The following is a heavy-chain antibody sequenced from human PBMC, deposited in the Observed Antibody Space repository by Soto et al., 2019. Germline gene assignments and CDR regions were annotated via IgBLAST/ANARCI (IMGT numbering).Heavy chain of an antibody. CDR2: ISAYNGNT. V-gene: IGHV1-18*01. CDR3: ARTGSSSGWYGYAFDI. D-gene: IGHD6-19*01. Sequence: ASLKVSCKASGYAFTSYGISWVRQAPGQGLEWMGWISAYNGNTNYAQKLQGRVTMTTDTSTSTAYMELRSLRSDDTAVYYCARTGSSSGWYGYAFDIWGQGTMVTVSS. CDR1: GYAFTSYG. J-gene: IGHJ3*02.